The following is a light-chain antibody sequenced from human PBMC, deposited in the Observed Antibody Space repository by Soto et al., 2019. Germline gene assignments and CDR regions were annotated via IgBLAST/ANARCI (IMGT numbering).Light chain of an antibody. CDR2: GAS. V-gene: IGKV3-20*01. J-gene: IGKJ1*01. CDR3: QQYNNWPWT. Sequence: EIVMKQSPATLSLTQGERATLSCRASQSVSSSYLAWYQQKPGQAPRLLIYGASSRATGIPDRFSGSGSGTDFTLTISRLEPEDSAVYYCQQYNNWPWTFGQGTKVDIK. CDR1: QSVSSSY.